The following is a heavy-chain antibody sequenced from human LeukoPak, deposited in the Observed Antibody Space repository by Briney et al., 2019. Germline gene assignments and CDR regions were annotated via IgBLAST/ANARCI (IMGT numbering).Heavy chain of an antibody. CDR2: IYYSGST. V-gene: IGHV4-59*08. J-gene: IGHJ4*02. Sequence: PSETLSLTSTVSGGSISSYYWSWIRQPPGKGLEWIGYIYYSGSTSYNPSLKSRVTISVDTSKNQFSLKLNSVTAADTAVYYCARHLTASNFPFDYWGQGTLVTVSS. D-gene: IGHD2-21*02. CDR3: ARHLTASNFPFDY. CDR1: GGSISSYY.